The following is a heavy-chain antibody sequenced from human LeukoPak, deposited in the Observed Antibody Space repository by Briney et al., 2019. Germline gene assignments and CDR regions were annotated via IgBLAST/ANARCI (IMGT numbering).Heavy chain of an antibody. Sequence: GGSLRLSCVASGFTFSNYAMIWVRQAPGKGLEWVSAISGGGGSTYYAGSVKGRFTISRDNSKSTVYLQMNSLRAKDTAVYYCAKDGARYDYVWGSSRSRWFDPWGQGTLVTVSS. CDR1: GFTFSNYA. CDR3: AKDGARYDYVWGSSRSRWFDP. CDR2: ISGGGGST. J-gene: IGHJ5*02. V-gene: IGHV3-23*01. D-gene: IGHD3-16*02.